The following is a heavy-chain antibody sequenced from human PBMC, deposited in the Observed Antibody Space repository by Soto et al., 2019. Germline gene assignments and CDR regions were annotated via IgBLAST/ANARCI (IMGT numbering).Heavy chain of an antibody. J-gene: IGHJ5*02. D-gene: IGHD2-21*01. CDR3: ASARHIGP. CDR1: GFTFSNYW. CDR2: IKQDGSES. V-gene: IGHV3-7*01. Sequence: PGASLRLSCAAPGFTFSNYWMSWVRQAPGKGLEWVANIKQDGSESNYADSVKGRFTISRDNAENSLYLQMTSLRAEDTAVYYCASARHIGPWGQGTLVTVSS.